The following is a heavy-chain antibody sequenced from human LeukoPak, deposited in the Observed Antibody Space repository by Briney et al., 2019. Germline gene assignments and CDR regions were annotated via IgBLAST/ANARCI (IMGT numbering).Heavy chain of an antibody. CDR3: AAHYDILTGFDY. CDR2: INAGNGNT. V-gene: IGHV1-3*01. CDR1: GGTFSSYA. Sequence: ASVKVSCKASGGTFSSYAISWVRQAPGQGLEWMGWINAGNGNTKYSQRFQGRVTITRDTSASTAYMELSSLRSEDTAVYYCAAHYDILTGFDYWGQGTLVTVSS. D-gene: IGHD3-9*01. J-gene: IGHJ4*02.